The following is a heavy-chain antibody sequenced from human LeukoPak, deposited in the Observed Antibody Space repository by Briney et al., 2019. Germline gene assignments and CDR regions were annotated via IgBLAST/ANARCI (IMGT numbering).Heavy chain of an antibody. CDR3: AKDHSRYSRSGYLDY. CDR1: GFTFSSYG. Sequence: GGSLRLSCAASGFTFSSYGMHWVRQAPGKGLEWVAVISYDGSNKYYADSVKGRFTISRDNSKNTLYLQMNSLRAEDTAVYYCAKDHSRYSRSGYLDYWGQGPLVTVSS. V-gene: IGHV3-30*18. CDR2: ISYDGSNK. D-gene: IGHD6-6*01. J-gene: IGHJ4*02.